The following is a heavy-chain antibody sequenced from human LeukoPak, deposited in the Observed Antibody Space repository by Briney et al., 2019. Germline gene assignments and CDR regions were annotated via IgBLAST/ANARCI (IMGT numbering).Heavy chain of an antibody. Sequence: SETLSLTCTVSGGSVSSGSYYWSWIRQPPGKGLEWIGYIYYSGSTNYNPSLKSRVTISVDTSKNQFSLKLSSVTAADTAVYYCARVVATGGTDYWGQGTLVTVYS. CDR2: IYYSGST. CDR3: ARVVATGGTDY. J-gene: IGHJ4*02. CDR1: GGSVSSGSYY. V-gene: IGHV4-61*01. D-gene: IGHD5-12*01.